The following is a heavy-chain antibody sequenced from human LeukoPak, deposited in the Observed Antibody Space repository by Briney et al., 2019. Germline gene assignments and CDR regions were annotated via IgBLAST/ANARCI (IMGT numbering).Heavy chain of an antibody. CDR2: IIPILGIA. J-gene: IGHJ5*02. V-gene: IGHV1-69*02. CDR3: ARNKRIVVVPAAPNWFDP. CDR1: GGTFSSYT. D-gene: IGHD2-2*01. Sequence: SVKVSCKASGGTFSSYTISWVRQAPGQGLEWMGRIIPILGIANYAQKFQGRVTITADKPTSTAYMELSRLRSDDTAVYYCARNKRIVVVPAAPNWFDPWGQGTLVTVSS.